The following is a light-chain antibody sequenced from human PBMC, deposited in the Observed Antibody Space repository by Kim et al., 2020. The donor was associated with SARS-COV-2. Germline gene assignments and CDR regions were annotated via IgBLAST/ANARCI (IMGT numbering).Light chain of an antibody. CDR3: QQYYSSPIT. CDR1: QSVLYSSNNKNY. CDR2: WAS. Sequence: ATINCKSSQSVLYSSNNKNYLACFQQKPRQPPRLLIYWASTRESGVPDRFSGSGSGTDFTLTISSLQAEDVAVYYCQQYYSSPITFGQGTRLEIK. V-gene: IGKV4-1*01. J-gene: IGKJ5*01.